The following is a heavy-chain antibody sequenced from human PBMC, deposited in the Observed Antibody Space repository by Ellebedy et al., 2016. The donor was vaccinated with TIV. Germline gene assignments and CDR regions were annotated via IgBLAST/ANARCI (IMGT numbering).Heavy chain of an antibody. D-gene: IGHD6-19*01. V-gene: IGHV3-9*01. J-gene: IGHJ4*02. CDR3: AKGYSSGWLEVDY. CDR2: ISWNSGSI. Sequence: PGGSLRLSCAASGFTFDDYAMHWVRQAQGKGLEWVSGISWNSGSIGYADSVKGRFTISRDNAKNSLYLQMNSLRAEDTALYYCAKGYSSGWLEVDYWGQGTLVTVSS. CDR1: GFTFDDYA.